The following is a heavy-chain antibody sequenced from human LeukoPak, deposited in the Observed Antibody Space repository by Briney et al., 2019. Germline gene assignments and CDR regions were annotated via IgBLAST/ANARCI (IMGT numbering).Heavy chain of an antibody. D-gene: IGHD3-3*01. CDR1: GYSISSGYY. V-gene: IGHV4-38-2*02. J-gene: IGHJ4*02. CDR2: IYHSGST. Sequence: PSETLSLTCTVSGYSISSGYYWGWIRQPPGKGLEWIGSIYHSGSTYYNPSLKSRVTISVDTSKNQFSLKLSSVTAADTAVYYCARGRWHYDFWSGYLFDYWGQGTLVTVSS. CDR3: ARGRWHYDFWSGYLFDY.